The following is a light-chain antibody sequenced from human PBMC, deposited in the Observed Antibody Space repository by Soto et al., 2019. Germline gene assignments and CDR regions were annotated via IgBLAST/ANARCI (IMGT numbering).Light chain of an antibody. CDR2: GAS. J-gene: IGKJ1*01. V-gene: IGKV3-20*01. CDR1: QSVSSNY. CDR3: QQYGSSPPAQA. Sequence: EIVWTQSPGTLSLSPGERATLSCRASQSVSSNYLAWYQQKPGQAPRLLIYGASSRATGIPDRFSGSGSGADFPLTISRLEPEDFAVYYCQQYGSSPPAQAFGQGTKVEIQ.